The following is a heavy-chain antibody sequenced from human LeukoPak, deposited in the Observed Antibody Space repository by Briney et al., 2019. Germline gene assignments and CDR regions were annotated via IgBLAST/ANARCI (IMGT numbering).Heavy chain of an antibody. CDR3: ARGRVSVYSSSWYYGN. V-gene: IGHV3-66*01. J-gene: IGHJ4*02. D-gene: IGHD6-13*01. CDR1: GFTFSSYA. CDR2: IYSGGST. Sequence: PGGSLRLSCAASGFTFSSYAMSWVRQAPGKGLEWVSVIYSGGSTYYADSVKGRFTISRDNSKNTLYLQMNSLRAEDTALYYCARGRVSVYSSSWYYGNWGQGTLVTVSS.